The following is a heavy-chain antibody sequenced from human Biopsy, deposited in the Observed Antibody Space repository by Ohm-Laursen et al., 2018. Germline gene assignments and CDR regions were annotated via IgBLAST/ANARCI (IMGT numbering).Heavy chain of an antibody. Sequence: SETLSLTCNVSGGSIRGSTYYWGWIRQTPGKGLEWIGSVYFSGNTYYNPSLKSRVTISVDTSKNQFSLNLSSVTGADTAVYYCARHPTGFWFDPWGQGTLVTVSS. V-gene: IGHV4-39*01. J-gene: IGHJ5*02. CDR3: ARHPTGFWFDP. CDR1: GGSIRGSTYY. CDR2: VYFSGNT.